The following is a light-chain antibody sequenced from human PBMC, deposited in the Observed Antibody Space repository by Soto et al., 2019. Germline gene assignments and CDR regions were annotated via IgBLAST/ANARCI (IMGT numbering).Light chain of an antibody. CDR2: EVN. V-gene: IGLV2-8*01. CDR1: SSDVGGYNY. J-gene: IGLJ2*01. Sequence: QSVLTQPPSASGSPGQSVTISCTGTSSDVGGYNYVSWYQQHPGKAPKLMIYEVNKRPSGVPDRFSGSKYGNTAALTVSGRQAEDEADYYCISYAGSNIYVVFGGGTKLTVL. CDR3: ISYAGSNIYVV.